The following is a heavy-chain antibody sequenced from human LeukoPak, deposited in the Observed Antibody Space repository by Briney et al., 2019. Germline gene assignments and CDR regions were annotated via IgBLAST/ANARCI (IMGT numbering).Heavy chain of an antibody. J-gene: IGHJ4*02. CDR1: GGSISSYY. CDR3: ARDRVYGGNSDAVDY. D-gene: IGHD4-23*01. CDR2: IYTSGST. Sequence: PSETLSLTCTVSGGSISSYYWGWIRQPPGKGLEWIGRIYTSGSTNYNPSLKSRVTMSVDTSKNQFSLKLSSVTAADTAVYYCARDRVYGGNSDAVDYWGQGTLVTVPS. V-gene: IGHV4-4*07.